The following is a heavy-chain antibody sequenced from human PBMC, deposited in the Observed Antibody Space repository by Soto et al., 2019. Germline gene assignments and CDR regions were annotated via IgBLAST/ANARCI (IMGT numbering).Heavy chain of an antibody. J-gene: IGHJ4*02. CDR1: VFTFDDYA. CDR2: ISWDGGST. CDR3: AKDMGGGIDY. V-gene: IGHV3-43D*04. Sequence: PGWSLRLSCASSVFTFDDYAMHWVRQAPGKGLEWVSLISWDGGSTYYADSVKGRFTISRDNSKNSLYLQMNSLRAEDTALYYCAKDMGGGIDYWGQGTLVTVSS. D-gene: IGHD2-15*01.